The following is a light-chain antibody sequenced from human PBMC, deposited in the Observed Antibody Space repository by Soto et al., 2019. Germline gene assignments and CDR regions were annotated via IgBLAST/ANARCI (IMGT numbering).Light chain of an antibody. CDR2: DAS. CDR1: QSISNS. CDR3: QQYSYYRT. J-gene: IGKJ1*01. V-gene: IGKV1-5*01. Sequence: DLQTTQSSSIPSVSVRARVTHTCRASQSISNSLAWDQQRPGTAPKLLIYDASTLENGVPSRFSGSGSGTEFTLTISSLQPDDSATYYRQQYSYYRTFGQGTKVDIK.